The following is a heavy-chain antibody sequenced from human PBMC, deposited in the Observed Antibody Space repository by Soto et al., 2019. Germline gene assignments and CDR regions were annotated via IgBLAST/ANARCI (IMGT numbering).Heavy chain of an antibody. CDR1: GASITSSHW. Sequence: SETLSLTCTVSAVSGASITSSHWWSWVRQPPGKGLEWIGEIHRSGSTNYNPSLKSRLSLSIDRTRNQFSLSLSSMTAADKAVYYCARGGGYDSFDFWGQGIQVTVSS. CDR2: IHRSGST. V-gene: IGHV4-4*02. CDR3: ARGGGYDSFDF. J-gene: IGHJ4*02. D-gene: IGHD2-15*01.